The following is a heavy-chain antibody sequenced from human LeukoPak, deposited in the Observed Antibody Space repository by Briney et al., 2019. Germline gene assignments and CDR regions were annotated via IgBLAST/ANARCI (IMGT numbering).Heavy chain of an antibody. Sequence: GMXXRLSCAASGFTFSXYAMHWVRXAPGKGLEWVAGISYDGSNKYYADSVKGRFTISRDNSKNTLYLQMNSLRAEDTAVYYCAKAIFRTGYSSSCPDYWGQGTLVTVSS. CDR1: GFTFSXYA. CDR3: AKAIFRTGYSSSCPDY. D-gene: IGHD6-13*01. V-gene: IGHV3-30*04. CDR2: ISYDGSNK. J-gene: IGHJ4*02.